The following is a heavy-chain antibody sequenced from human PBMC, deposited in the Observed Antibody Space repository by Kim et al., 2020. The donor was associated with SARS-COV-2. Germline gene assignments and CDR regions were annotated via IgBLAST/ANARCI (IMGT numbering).Heavy chain of an antibody. J-gene: IGHJ6*02. CDR2: ISYDGSNK. Sequence: GGSLRLSCAASGFTFSSYGMHWVRQAPGKGLEWVAVISYDGSNKYYADSVKGRFTISRDNSKNTLYLQMNSLRAEDTAVYYCAKTYYYDSSGYRYRYYYYYGTDVWGQGTTVTVSS. V-gene: IGHV3-30*18. CDR3: AKTYYYDSSGYRYRYYYYYGTDV. D-gene: IGHD3-22*01. CDR1: GFTFSSYG.